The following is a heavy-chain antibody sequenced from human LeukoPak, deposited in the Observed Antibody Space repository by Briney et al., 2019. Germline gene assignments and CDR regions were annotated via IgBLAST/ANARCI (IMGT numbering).Heavy chain of an antibody. CDR2: INPNSGGT. Sequence: ASVKVSCKASGYTFNGYYMHWVRQAPGHGFEWMGRINPNSGGTDYAQKFQGRVTMTSDTSISTAYMELSSLRSDDTAVYYCARDPPVVEIATRISDYWGQGTLVTVSS. V-gene: IGHV1-2*02. D-gene: IGHD5-24*01. CDR3: ARDPPVVEIATRISDY. J-gene: IGHJ4*02. CDR1: GYTFNGYY.